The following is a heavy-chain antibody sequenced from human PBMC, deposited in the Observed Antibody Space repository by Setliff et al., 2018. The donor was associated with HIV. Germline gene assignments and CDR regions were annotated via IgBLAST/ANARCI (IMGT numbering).Heavy chain of an antibody. CDR1: GASITSHY. J-gene: IGHJ4*02. CDR3: ARHTGDITGTNHLFDY. V-gene: IGHV4-59*04. CDR2: IYYSGGS. Sequence: PSETLSLTCTVSGASITSHYWNWIRQPPGKGLEWIGTIYYSGGSYSSPSLKSRVTISVDTSQNQFSLKLNSVTAADTAVYYCARHTGDITGTNHLFDYWGQGTLVTVSS. D-gene: IGHD1-20*01.